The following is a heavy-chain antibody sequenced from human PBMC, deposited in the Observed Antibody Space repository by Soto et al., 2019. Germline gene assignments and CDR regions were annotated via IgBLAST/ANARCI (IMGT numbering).Heavy chain of an antibody. D-gene: IGHD2-2*01. CDR1: GFTFSNYA. V-gene: IGHV3-23*01. CDR3: AKNQPSWATRAAFDY. J-gene: IGHJ4*02. Sequence: EAQLLESGGGLVQPGGSLRLSCAASGFTFSNYAMNWVRQAPGKGLEWVSGISGGSGDSTFYADSVQGRFTIARDNSKNTLHLQMNSLRTEDTAVYYCAKNQPSWATRAAFDYWGQGTLVTVSS. CDR2: ISGGSGDST.